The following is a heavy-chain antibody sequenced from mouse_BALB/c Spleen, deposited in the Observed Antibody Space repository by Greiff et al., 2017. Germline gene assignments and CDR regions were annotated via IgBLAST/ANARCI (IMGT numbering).Heavy chain of an antibody. Sequence: EVKLQESGPGLVKPSQSLSLTCTVTGYSITSDYAWNWIRQSPGNKLEWRGYISYSGSTSYNPSLKRRISITRDTSKNQFFMQLNSVTTEDTATYYCARSDGDYWFAYWGQGTLVTVSA. CDR1: GYSITSDYA. CDR3: ARSDGDYWFAY. V-gene: IGHV3-2*02. J-gene: IGHJ3*01. CDR2: ISYSGST. D-gene: IGHD2-13*01.